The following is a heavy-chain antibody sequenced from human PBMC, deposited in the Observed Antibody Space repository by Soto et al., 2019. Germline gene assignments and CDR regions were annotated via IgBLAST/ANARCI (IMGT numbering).Heavy chain of an antibody. CDR3: VRFRLTGPPVHDHHYGLHV. J-gene: IGHJ6*02. V-gene: IGHV4-59*03. D-gene: IGHD3-9*01. CDR1: GGSITGYC. Sequence: SETLSLTCTVSGGSITGYCWSWIRQTPGKGLEFIGYIYHSGATEYTPSLKSRVTISVDKSENQFSLQMRAVSAADTAMYFCVRFRLTGPPVHDHHYGLHVWGQGATVTVSS. CDR2: IYHSGAT.